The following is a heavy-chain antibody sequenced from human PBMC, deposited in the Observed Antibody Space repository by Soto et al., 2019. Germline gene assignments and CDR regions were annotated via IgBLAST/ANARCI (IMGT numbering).Heavy chain of an antibody. V-gene: IGHV4-59*02. Sequence: SETLSLTCTVSGGSVSNSYWGWIRQPPGKGLEWVAYVYYSGSTNYNPSLGSRVTISVDKSKNQFSLKMTSVTGADTAVYYCARAGFWNLDSWGQGTPVTVSS. CDR3: ARAGFWNLDS. J-gene: IGHJ4*02. CDR2: VYYSGST. D-gene: IGHD1-1*01. CDR1: GGSVSNSY.